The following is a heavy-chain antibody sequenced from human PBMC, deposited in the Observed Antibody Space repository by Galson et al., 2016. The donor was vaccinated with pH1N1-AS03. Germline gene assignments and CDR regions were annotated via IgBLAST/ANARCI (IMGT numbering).Heavy chain of an antibody. Sequence: SLRLSCAASGFTINNNYMSWVRQAPGKGLEYVSGISDNGINTYYADPVKARFTISRDKSKNTVYLQMSSLRTEDTAVYYCIKEGNRLQSRRSDAFDIWGRGTMVTVSS. CDR1: GFTINNNY. V-gene: IGHV3-64D*06. D-gene: IGHD5-18*01. CDR2: SDNGINT. J-gene: IGHJ3*02. CDR3: IKEGNRLQSRRSDAFDI.